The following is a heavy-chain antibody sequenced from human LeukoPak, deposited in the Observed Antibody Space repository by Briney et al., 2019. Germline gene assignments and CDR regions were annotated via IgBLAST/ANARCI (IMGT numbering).Heavy chain of an antibody. Sequence: GGSLRLSCAASGFTFSSYSMNWVRQAPGKGLEWVSYISSSSSTIYYADSVKGRFTISRDNAKNSLYLQMNSLRAEDTAVYYCARGIAVAGTLGNFDYWGQGTLVTVSS. J-gene: IGHJ4*02. CDR1: GFTFSSYS. CDR3: ARGIAVAGTLGNFDY. V-gene: IGHV3-48*01. CDR2: ISSSSSTI. D-gene: IGHD6-19*01.